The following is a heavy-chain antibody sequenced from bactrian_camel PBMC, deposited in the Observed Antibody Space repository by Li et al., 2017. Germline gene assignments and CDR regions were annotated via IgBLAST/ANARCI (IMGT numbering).Heavy chain of an antibody. Sequence: DVQLVESGGGLAQPGGSLRLSCAASGFTFSSCAMRWVRQAPGKGLEWVSDINSSGGSTYYASSVKGRFAISRDNAKSTLYLQMNNLKPEDTAMYYCAALRPPCTVYSGADYKGQGTQVTVS. CDR1: GFTFSSCA. V-gene: IGHV3S31*01. D-gene: IGHD2*01. J-gene: IGHJ4*01. CDR2: INSSGGST.